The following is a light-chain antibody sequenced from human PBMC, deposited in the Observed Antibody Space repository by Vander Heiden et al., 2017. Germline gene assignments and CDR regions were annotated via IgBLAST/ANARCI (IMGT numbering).Light chain of an antibody. CDR3: QVWDSSTDHRV. CDR1: NIGSKN. Sequence: SYVLTQPPSVSVAPAQPARITCGGNNIGSKNVQWYQQKPGQAPVLVLFDDNERPSGIPERFSGSNSGNTATLTIRGVEAGDEADYYCQVWDSSTDHRVFGTGTKVTVL. J-gene: IGLJ1*01. CDR2: DDN. V-gene: IGLV3-21*02.